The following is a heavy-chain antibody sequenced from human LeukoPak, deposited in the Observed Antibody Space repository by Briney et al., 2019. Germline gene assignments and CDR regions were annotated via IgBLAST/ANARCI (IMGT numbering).Heavy chain of an antibody. D-gene: IGHD6-19*01. CDR2: IYSGGST. Sequence: PGGSLRLSCAASGFTVSSNYMSWVRQAPGKGLEWVSVIYSGGSTYYADSVKGRFTISRDNSKNTLYLQMNSLRAEDTAVYYCARDASPVYSSGWYYFDYWGQGTLVTVSS. CDR1: GFTVSSNY. CDR3: ARDASPVYSSGWYYFDY. J-gene: IGHJ4*02. V-gene: IGHV3-53*01.